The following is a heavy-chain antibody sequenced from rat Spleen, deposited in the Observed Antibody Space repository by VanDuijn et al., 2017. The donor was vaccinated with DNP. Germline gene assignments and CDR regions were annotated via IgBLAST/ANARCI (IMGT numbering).Heavy chain of an antibody. CDR1: GFTFNNYW. D-gene: IGHD1-1*01. V-gene: IGHV5-31*01. CDR3: ARLPITTVADY. J-gene: IGHJ2*01. CDR2: ITSTGGST. Sequence: EVQLVETGGGLVQPGRSLKLSCVASGFTFNNYWMTWIRQAPGKGLEWIASITSTGGSTYYLDSVKGRFTISRDNAKSTLYLQMNSLGSEDTATYYCARLPITTVADYWGQGVMVTVSS.